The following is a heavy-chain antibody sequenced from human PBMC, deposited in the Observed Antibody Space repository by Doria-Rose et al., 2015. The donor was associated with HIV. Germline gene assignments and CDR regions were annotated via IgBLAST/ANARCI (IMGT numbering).Heavy chain of an antibody. CDR1: GGSISSGSYY. CDR2: IYTSGST. V-gene: IGHV4-61*02. D-gene: IGHD3-22*01. CDR3: ARDPYYYDSSGPL. J-gene: IGHJ4*02. Sequence: CTVSGGSISSGSYYWSWIRQPAGKGLEWIGRIYTSGSTNYNPSLKSRVTISVDTSTNHFSLKLSSVAAADTAVYYCARDPYYYDSSGPLWGQGTLVTVSS.